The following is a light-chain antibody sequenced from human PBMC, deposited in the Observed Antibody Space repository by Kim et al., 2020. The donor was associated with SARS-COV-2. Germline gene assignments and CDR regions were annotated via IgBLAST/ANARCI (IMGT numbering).Light chain of an antibody. CDR3: LQHNSYPLT. J-gene: IGKJ5*01. V-gene: IGKV1-17*03. Sequence: DVQMTQSPSAMSASVGDRVTITCRASLAISTSLIWFQQRPGKVPKRLIYGVSTLQCGVPSRFSGSGSGTEFTLTISSLQPEDFATYYCLQHNSYPLTFGQGTRLEIK. CDR1: LAISTS. CDR2: GVS.